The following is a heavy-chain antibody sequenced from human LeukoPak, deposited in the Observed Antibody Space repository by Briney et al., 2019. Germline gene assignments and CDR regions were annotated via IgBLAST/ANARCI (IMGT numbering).Heavy chain of an antibody. V-gene: IGHV3-74*01. CDR2: INIDGSSI. Sequence: PGGSLRLSCVASGFSLRNYWMHWVRQAPGKGLVWVSRINIDGSSISYVDSAKGRFTISRDNAKNTMYVQMNSLRAEDTAVYYCARDRYDILTGYNPLGAVDIWGQGTMVTVSS. J-gene: IGHJ3*02. CDR3: ARDRYDILTGYNPLGAVDI. D-gene: IGHD3-9*01. CDR1: GFSLRNYW.